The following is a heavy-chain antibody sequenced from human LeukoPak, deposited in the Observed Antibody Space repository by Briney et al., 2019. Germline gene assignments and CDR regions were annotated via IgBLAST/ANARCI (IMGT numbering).Heavy chain of an antibody. Sequence: PGGSLRLSCAASGFTFSSYWMSWVRQAPGKGLEWVANIKQDGSEKYDVDSVKGRFTISRDNAKNSLYLQMNSLRAEDTAVYYCARDPRQQLVPHYYYYYYMDVWGKGTTVTVSS. CDR3: ARDPRQQLVPHYYYYYYMDV. J-gene: IGHJ6*03. D-gene: IGHD6-13*01. V-gene: IGHV3-7*01. CDR1: GFTFSSYW. CDR2: IKQDGSEK.